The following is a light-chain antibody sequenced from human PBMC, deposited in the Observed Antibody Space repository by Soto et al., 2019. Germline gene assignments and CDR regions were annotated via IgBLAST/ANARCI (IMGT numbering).Light chain of an antibody. CDR2: LGS. J-gene: IGKJ4*01. CDR3: MQALQKVPT. V-gene: IGKV2-28*01. CDR1: QSLLHSNGYNY. Sequence: DIVMTQSPLSLPVTPGEPAFISCRSSQSLLHSNGYNYLDWYLQKPGQSPQLLIYLGSNRASGVPDRFSGSGSGTDFTLKISRVEAEDVGVYYCMQALQKVPTFGGGTKVEIK.